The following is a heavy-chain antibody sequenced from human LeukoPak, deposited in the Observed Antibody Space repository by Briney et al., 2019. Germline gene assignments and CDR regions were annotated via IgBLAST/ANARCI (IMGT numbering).Heavy chain of an antibody. V-gene: IGHV4-59*08. CDR3: ARTPYYYGSGSYPKSFFDY. D-gene: IGHD3-10*01. CDR2: IYYSGST. CDR1: GGSISSYY. J-gene: IGHJ4*02. Sequence: SETLSLTCTVSGGSISSYYWSWIRQPPGKGLEWIGYIYYSGSTNYNPSLKSRVTISVDTSKNQFSLKLSSMTAADTAVYYCARTPYYYGSGSYPKSFFDYCGQGTLVTVSS.